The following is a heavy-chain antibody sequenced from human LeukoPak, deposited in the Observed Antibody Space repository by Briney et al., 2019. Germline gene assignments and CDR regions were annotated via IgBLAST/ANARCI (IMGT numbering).Heavy chain of an antibody. J-gene: IGHJ4*02. CDR3: ARQSSNYGGIDY. V-gene: IGHV4-59*08. CDR1: GDSISSYY. CDR2: IYYSGST. Sequence: SETLSLTCTVSGDSISSYYWSWIRQPPGKGLEWIGYIYYSGSTDFNPSLKSRVTISVDSSKRHFSLKLSSVTAADTAVYYCARQSSNYGGIDYWGQGTLVTVSS. D-gene: IGHD4-23*01.